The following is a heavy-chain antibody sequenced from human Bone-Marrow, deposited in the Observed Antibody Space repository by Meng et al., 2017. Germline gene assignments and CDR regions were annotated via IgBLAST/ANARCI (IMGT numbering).Heavy chain of an antibody. Sequence: LPLWDVRLLIPSDALPLTFAVNGRSIRAYYCSWTRQPPENVLEWIGEINHSGSTNYNPPLKCRVTISVDTSKNQFSLKLSSVTAADTAVYSCARGVASPIFSTVVTPAFDYWGQGTLVTVSS. CDR1: GRSIRAYY. V-gene: IGHV4-34*01. CDR2: INHSGST. D-gene: IGHD4-23*01. CDR3: ARGVASPIFSTVVTPAFDY. J-gene: IGHJ4*02.